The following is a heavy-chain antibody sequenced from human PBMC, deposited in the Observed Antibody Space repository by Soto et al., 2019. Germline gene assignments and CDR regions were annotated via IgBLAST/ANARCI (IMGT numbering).Heavy chain of an antibody. CDR3: ARVHCSAGTCLDGLDF. CDR2: IYYRSKWFH. J-gene: IGHJ6*02. D-gene: IGHD2-15*01. V-gene: IGHV6-1*01. CDR1: GDSVSINGAC. Sequence: SXTLSRTCVISGDSVSINGACWNWIRQSPSRGLQWLGRIYYRSKWFHDYAASVESRMAINPDTSRNQFSLQLNYVTPEDTAVYYCARVHCSAGTCLDGLDFWGQGTTVTVSS.